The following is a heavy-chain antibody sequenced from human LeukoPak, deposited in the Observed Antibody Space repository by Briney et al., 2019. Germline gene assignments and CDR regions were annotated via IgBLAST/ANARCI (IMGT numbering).Heavy chain of an antibody. Sequence: ASVKVSCKASGYTFTTYGITWVRQAPGQGLEWMGWITPNNGNINYAQKFQGRVTITADESTSTAYMELSSLRSEDTAVYYCAICERSVGGGYDYDYYYYYMDVWGKGTTVTISS. CDR3: AICERSVGGGYDYDYYYYYMDV. CDR2: ITPNNGNI. D-gene: IGHD5-12*01. J-gene: IGHJ6*03. V-gene: IGHV1-18*01. CDR1: GYTFTTYG.